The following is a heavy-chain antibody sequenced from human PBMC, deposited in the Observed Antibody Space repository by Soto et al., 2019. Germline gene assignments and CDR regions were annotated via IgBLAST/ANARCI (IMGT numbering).Heavy chain of an antibody. CDR3: AREYSEEYYDFWSGYSNKGRHNWFDP. CDR2: IYYSGST. V-gene: IGHV4-59*01. D-gene: IGHD3-3*01. J-gene: IGHJ5*02. Sequence: SETLSLTCTVSGGSIISYYWSWIRQPPGKGLEWIGYIYYSGSTNYNPSLKSRVTISVDTSKNQFSLKLSSVTAADTAVYYCAREYSEEYYDFWSGYSNKGRHNWFDPWGQGTLVTVSS. CDR1: GGSIISYY.